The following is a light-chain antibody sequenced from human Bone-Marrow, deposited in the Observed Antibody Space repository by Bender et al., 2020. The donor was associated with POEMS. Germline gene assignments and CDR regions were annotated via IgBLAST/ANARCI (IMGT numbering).Light chain of an antibody. V-gene: IGLV2-11*01. J-gene: IGLJ1*01. CDR2: DVS. CDR3: CSYGGTFTYV. Sequence: QSALTQPRSVSGSPGRSVTISCTGTSTDVGAYNLVSWYQQHPDKAPKLIIYDVSERPSGVPDRFSGSKSGNAASLTISGLQAEDEADYYCCSYGGTFTYVFGTGTKVTVL. CDR1: STDVGAYNL.